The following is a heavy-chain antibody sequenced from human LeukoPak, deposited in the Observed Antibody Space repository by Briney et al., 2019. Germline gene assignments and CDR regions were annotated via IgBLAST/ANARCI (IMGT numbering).Heavy chain of an antibody. Sequence: GGSLRLSCAASGFTFSSYAMSWVRQAPGEGLEWVSAISGSGGSTYYADSVKGRFTISRDNSKNTLYLQMNSLRAEDTAVYYCAKDRGSEGATTWVDYWGQGTLVTVSS. CDR1: GFTFSSYA. CDR2: ISGSGGST. D-gene: IGHD1-26*01. J-gene: IGHJ4*02. CDR3: AKDRGSEGATTWVDY. V-gene: IGHV3-23*01.